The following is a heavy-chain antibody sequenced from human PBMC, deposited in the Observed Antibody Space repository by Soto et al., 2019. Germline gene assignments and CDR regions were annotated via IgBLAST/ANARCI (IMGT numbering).Heavy chain of an antibody. D-gene: IGHD6-19*01. CDR1: GGSFSGYY. Sequence: PSETLSLTCAVYGGSFSGYYWSWIRQPPGKGLEWIGEINHSGSTNYNPSLKSRVTITVDTSKNQFSLKLSSVTAADMAVYYCARRWYSSGWYRGYYYYYGMDVWGQGTTVTVS. J-gene: IGHJ6*02. V-gene: IGHV4-34*01. CDR2: INHSGST. CDR3: ARRWYSSGWYRGYYYYYGMDV.